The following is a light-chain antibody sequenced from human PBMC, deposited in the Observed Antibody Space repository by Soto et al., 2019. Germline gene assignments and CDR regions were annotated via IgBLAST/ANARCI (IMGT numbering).Light chain of an antibody. V-gene: IGKV1-5*01. CDR1: QRIIRW. CDR2: DGS. Sequence: DIQMTQSPSTLSASVGDRVTITCRASQRIIRWLAWYQQKPGKAPKLLIYDGSSMESGAPSRFSGSGSGTEFTLTITSLKTDDLGNYYCEQYSSLWTLGQGNQVAIK. CDR3: EQYSSLWT. J-gene: IGKJ1*01.